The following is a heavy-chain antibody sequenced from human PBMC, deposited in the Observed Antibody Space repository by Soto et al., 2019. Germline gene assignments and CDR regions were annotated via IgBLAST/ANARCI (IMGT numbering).Heavy chain of an antibody. CDR2: ISYDGSNK. CDR3: ARAHIVVVTATGWSYYYGMDV. CDR1: GFTFSSYG. V-gene: IGHV3-30*03. D-gene: IGHD2-21*02. Sequence: GGSLRLSCAASGFTFSSYGMHWVRQAPGKGLEWVAVISYDGSNKYYADSVKGRFTISRDNSKNTLYLQMNSLRAEDTAVYYCARAHIVVVTATGWSYYYGMDVWGQGTTVTVSS. J-gene: IGHJ6*02.